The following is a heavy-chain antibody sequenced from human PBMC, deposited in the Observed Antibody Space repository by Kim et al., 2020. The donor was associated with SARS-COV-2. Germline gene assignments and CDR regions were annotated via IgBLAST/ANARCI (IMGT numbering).Heavy chain of an antibody. Sequence: SVKVSCKSSGGTFSSYANSWVRQARGQGLEWMGGILPIFGTANYAQKFQGGVTITADRHTNTAYIELSSLRYEGARVYYCARAVGRRRIAMVRGLSDDY. D-gene: IGHD3-10*01. J-gene: IGHJ4*01. CDR1: GGTFSSYA. CDR3: ARAVGRRRIAMVRGLSDDY. CDR2: ILPIFGTA. V-gene: IGHV1-69*06.